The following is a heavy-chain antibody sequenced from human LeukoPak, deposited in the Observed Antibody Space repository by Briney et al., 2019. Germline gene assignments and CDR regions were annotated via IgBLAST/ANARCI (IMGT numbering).Heavy chain of an antibody. V-gene: IGHV4-39*01. CDR3: ARHGRPGYGGYENAFDI. CDR2: IYDSGDT. CDR1: GGSISSSTYY. D-gene: IGHD5-12*01. J-gene: IGHJ3*02. Sequence: SETLSLTCTVSGGSISSSTYYWDWIRQPPGQGLEWIGNIYDSGDTYYTPSLKSRVTMLVDTSKNQFSLKLSSVTAADTAVYYCARHGRPGYGGYENAFDIWGQGTMVTVSS.